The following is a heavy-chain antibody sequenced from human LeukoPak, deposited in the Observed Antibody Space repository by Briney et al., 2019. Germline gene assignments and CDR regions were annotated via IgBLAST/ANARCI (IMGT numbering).Heavy chain of an antibody. Sequence: SETLSLTCTVSGGSISSYYWSWIRQPPGKGLELIGYIYYSGSTNYNPSLKSRVTISVDTSKNQFSLKLSSVTAADTAVYYCARDVGGYSYYDYWGQGTLVTVSS. CDR2: IYYSGST. CDR1: GGSISSYY. V-gene: IGHV4-59*01. D-gene: IGHD5-18*01. J-gene: IGHJ4*02. CDR3: ARDVGGYSYYDY.